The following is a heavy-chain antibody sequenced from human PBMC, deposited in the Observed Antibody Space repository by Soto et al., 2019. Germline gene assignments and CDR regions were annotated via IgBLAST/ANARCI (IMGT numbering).Heavy chain of an antibody. V-gene: IGHV3-23*01. D-gene: IGHD3-22*01. CDR3: ASRNYYESSGYYYWYSFDF. J-gene: IGHJ4*02. Sequence: EVQLLESGGGFGQPGGSLRLSCAASGFTFTNHAMSWVRQAPGKGLEWVSAISGSGDSTYYAESVKGRFTISRDNSKNTLYLQMNSLGAEDTAVYYCASRNYYESSGYYYWYSFDFWGQGTLVTVSS. CDR1: GFTFTNHA. CDR2: ISGSGDST.